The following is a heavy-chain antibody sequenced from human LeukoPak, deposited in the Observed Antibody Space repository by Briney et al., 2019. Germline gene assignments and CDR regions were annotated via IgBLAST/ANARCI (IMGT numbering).Heavy chain of an antibody. V-gene: IGHV3-21*01. J-gene: IGHJ4*02. CDR3: AKSSYYDSSGFYREYYFDY. CDR1: GFTFSSYS. CDR2: ISSSSSYI. Sequence: GGSLRLSCAASGFTFSSYSMNWVRQAPGKGLEWVSPISSSSSYIYYADSVKGRFTISRDNAKNSLYLQMNSLRAEDTAVYYCAKSSYYDSSGFYREYYFDYWGQGTLVTVSS. D-gene: IGHD3-22*01.